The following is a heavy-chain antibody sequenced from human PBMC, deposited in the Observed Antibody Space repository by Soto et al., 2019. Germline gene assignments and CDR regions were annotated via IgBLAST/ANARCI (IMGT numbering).Heavy chain of an antibody. CDR3: ARGEWELTPLH. J-gene: IGHJ1*01. CDR1: GGSFSGYY. V-gene: IGHV4-34*01. D-gene: IGHD1-26*01. Sequence: SETLSLTCAVYGGSFSGYYWSWIRQPPGKGLEWIGEINHSGSTNYNPSLKSRVTISVDTSKNQFSLKLSSVTAADTAVYYCARGEWELTPLHWGQGTLVTVSS. CDR2: INHSGST.